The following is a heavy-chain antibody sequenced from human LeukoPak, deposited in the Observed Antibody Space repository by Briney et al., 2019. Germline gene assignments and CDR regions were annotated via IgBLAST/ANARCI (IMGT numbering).Heavy chain of an antibody. CDR1: GFSVSSND. CDR3: ARWYCTSTSCYYDY. V-gene: IGHV3-53*01. D-gene: IGHD2-2*01. Sequence: GGSLRLSCAASGFSVSSNDMSWVRQAPGKGLEWVSIIYNIGTTYYTDSVKGRFTISRDNSKNTLYLQMNSLRAEDTAVYYCARWYCTSTSCYYDYWGRGTLVTVSS. J-gene: IGHJ4*02. CDR2: IYNIGTT.